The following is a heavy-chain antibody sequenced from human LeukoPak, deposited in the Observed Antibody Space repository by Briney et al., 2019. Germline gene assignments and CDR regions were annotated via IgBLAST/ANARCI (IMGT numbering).Heavy chain of an antibody. J-gene: IGHJ4*02. CDR1: GFTFSSYS. Sequence: GGSLRLSCAASGFTFSSYSMNWVRQAPGKGLEWVSSISSSSSYIYYADSVKGRFTISRDNSKYTLSLQMNSLRTEDTAVYYCAKVDNWKYGHHDFWGQGTLVTVSS. D-gene: IGHD1-1*01. CDR3: AKVDNWKYGHHDF. V-gene: IGHV3-21*04. CDR2: ISSSSSYI.